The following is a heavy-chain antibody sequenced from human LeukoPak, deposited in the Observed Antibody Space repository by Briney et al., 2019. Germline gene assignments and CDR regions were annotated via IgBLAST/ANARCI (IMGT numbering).Heavy chain of an antibody. CDR1: GGSISSYY. J-gene: IGHJ6*03. CDR2: IYTSGST. V-gene: IGHV4-4*07. CDR3: ARDDYPHASYYYYYMDV. Sequence: SETLSLTCTVSGGSISSYYWSWIRQPAGKGLEWIGRIYTSGSTNYNPSLKGRVTMSVDTSKNQFSLKLSSVTAADTAVYYCARDDYPHASYYYYYMDVWGKGTTVTVSS. D-gene: IGHD3-16*01.